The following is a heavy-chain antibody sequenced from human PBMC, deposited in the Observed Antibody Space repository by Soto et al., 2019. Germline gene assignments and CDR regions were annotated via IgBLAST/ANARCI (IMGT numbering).Heavy chain of an antibody. CDR1: GYTFTGYY. V-gene: IGHV1-2*02. CDR2: INPNSGGT. CDR3: ARDLGRRNWFDP. Sequence: SVKVSCKSSGYTFTGYYMHWVRQAPGQGLEWMGWINPNSGGTNYAQKFQGRVTMTRDTSISTAYMELSRLRSDDTAVYYCARDLGRRNWFDPWGQGTLVTVSS. J-gene: IGHJ5*02.